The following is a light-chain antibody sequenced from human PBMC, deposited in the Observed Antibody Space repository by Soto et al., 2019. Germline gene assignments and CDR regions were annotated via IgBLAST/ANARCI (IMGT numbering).Light chain of an antibody. V-gene: IGKV1-5*03. J-gene: IGKJ2*01. CDR3: QQYNSYST. Sequence: DIPMTQSPSTLSASVGDRVTITCRASQSISSWLAWYQQKPWKAPKLLIYKASSLESGVPSRFSGSGSGTEFTLTISSLQPDDFATYYCQQYNSYSTFGQGTKLEIK. CDR1: QSISSW. CDR2: KAS.